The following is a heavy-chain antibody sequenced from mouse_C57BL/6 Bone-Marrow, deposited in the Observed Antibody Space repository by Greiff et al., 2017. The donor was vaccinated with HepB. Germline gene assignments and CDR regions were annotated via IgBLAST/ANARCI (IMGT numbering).Heavy chain of an antibody. CDR2: IYPRSGNT. J-gene: IGHJ3*01. V-gene: IGHV1-81*01. CDR1: GYTFTSYG. D-gene: IGHD1-1*01. CDR3: ARERGYYVGLLPWFAY. Sequence: QVQLQQSGAELARPGASVKLSCKASGYTFTSYGISWVKQRTGQGLEWIGEIYPRSGNTYYNEKFKGKATLTADKSSSTAYMELRSLTSEDYSVYFGARERGYYVGLLPWFAYWGQGTLVTVSA.